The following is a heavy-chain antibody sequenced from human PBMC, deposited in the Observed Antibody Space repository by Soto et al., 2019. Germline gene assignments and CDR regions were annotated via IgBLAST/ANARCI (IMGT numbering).Heavy chain of an antibody. CDR3: ARAKPIAARSYFDY. V-gene: IGHV4-34*01. J-gene: IGHJ4*02. CDR2: INHSGST. D-gene: IGHD6-6*01. Sequence: PSETLSLTCAVYGGSFSGYYWSWIRQPPGKGLEWIGEINHSGSTNYNPSLKSRVTISVDTSKNQFSLKLSSVTAADTAVYYCARAKPIAARSYFDYWGQGTLVTVS. CDR1: GGSFSGYY.